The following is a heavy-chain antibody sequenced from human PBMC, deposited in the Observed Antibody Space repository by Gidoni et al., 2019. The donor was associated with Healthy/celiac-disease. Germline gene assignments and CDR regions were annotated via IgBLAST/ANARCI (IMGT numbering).Heavy chain of an antibody. CDR2: IIPIFGTA. Sequence: QVQLVQSGAEVKKPGSSVKVSCKASGGTFSSYAISWVRQAPGQGLEWMGGIIPIFGTANYAQKFQGRVTITADESTSTAYMELSSLRSEDTAVYYCARRADSGYDLHYYYGMDVWGQGTTVTVSS. D-gene: IGHD5-12*01. V-gene: IGHV1-69*01. J-gene: IGHJ6*02. CDR1: GGTFSSYA. CDR3: ARRADSGYDLHYYYGMDV.